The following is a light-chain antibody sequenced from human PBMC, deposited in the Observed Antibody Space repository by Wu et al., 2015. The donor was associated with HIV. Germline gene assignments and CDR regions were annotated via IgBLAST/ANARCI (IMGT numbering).Light chain of an antibody. Sequence: EIVLTQSPATLSLFPGERATLSCRASQSVSNFLAWYQQKPGQSPRLLIYDSSKRATGIPARFSGSGSGTDFTLTINSLEPEDFATYYCQHYYRYPYSFGQGTKLEI. J-gene: IGKJ2*03. V-gene: IGKV3-11*01. CDR2: DSS. CDR1: QSVSNF. CDR3: QHYYRYPYS.